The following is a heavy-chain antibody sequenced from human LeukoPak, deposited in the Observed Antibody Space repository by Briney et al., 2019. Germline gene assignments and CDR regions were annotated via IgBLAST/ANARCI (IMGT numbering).Heavy chain of an antibody. D-gene: IGHD2-2*01. V-gene: IGHV3-30*02. CDR2: IRYDGSNK. CDR1: GFTFSYYY. CDR3: AKFQERGLVVPAAISTEYFQH. J-gene: IGHJ1*01. Sequence: PGGSLRLSCAASGFTFSYYYMSWIRQAPGKGLEWVAFIRYDGSNKYYADSVKGRFTISRDNSKNTLYLQMNSLRAEDTAVYYCAKFQERGLVVPAAISTEYFQHWGQGTLVTVSS.